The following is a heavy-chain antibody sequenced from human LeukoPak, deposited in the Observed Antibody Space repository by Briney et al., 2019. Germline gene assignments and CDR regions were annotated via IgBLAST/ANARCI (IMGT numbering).Heavy chain of an antibody. CDR1: GFTFSSYA. D-gene: IGHD1-26*01. V-gene: IGHV3-23*01. CDR3: AKDRGGATGGYYFDY. Sequence: PGGSLRLSCAASGFTFSSYAMSWVRQAPGKGLEWVSAISGSGGSTYYADSVKGRFAISRDNSKNTLYLQMNSLRAEDTAVYYCAKDRGGATGGYYFDYWGQGTLVTVSS. J-gene: IGHJ4*02. CDR2: ISGSGGST.